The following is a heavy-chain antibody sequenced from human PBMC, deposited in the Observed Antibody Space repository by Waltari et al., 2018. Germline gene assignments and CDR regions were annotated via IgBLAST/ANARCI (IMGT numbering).Heavy chain of an antibody. Sequence: QLQLQESGPGLVKPSETLSLTCTVSGGSISSSSYYWGWIRQPPGKGLEWIGSIYYSGTTSHTRALRGRVTISGDTSKNQFSRKLSSVTAADTAVYYGARGGGFGGGYGRYWGQGTLVTVSS. CDR1: GGSISSSSYY. D-gene: IGHD3-10*01. CDR3: ARGGGFGGGYGRY. V-gene: IGHV4-39*07. CDR2: IYYSGTT. J-gene: IGHJ4*02.